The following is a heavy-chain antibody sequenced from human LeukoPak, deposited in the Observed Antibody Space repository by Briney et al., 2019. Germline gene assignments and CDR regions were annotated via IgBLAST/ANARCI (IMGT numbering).Heavy chain of an antibody. CDR2: ISYDGSNK. D-gene: IGHD3-10*01. J-gene: IGHJ6*02. CDR3: ARDNSVLLWFGESYYGMDV. V-gene: IGHV3-30-3*01. CDR1: GFTFSSYA. Sequence: GGSLRLSCAASGFTFSSYAMHWVRQAPGKGLEWVAVISYDGSNKYYADSVKGRFTISRDNSKNTLYLQMNSLRAEDTAVYYCARDNSVLLWFGESYYGMDVWGQGTTVTVSS.